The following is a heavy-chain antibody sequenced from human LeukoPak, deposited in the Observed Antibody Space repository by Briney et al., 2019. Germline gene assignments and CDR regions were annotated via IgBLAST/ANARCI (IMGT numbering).Heavy chain of an antibody. CDR2: INSDGSST. CDR3: ASIHYDFWSGLFDY. Sequence: GGSLRPSCAASGFTFSSYWMHWVRQAPGKGLVWVSRINSDGSSTSYADSVKGRFTISRDNAKNTLYLQMNSLRAEDTAVYYCASIHYDFWSGLFDYWGQGTLVTVSS. CDR1: GFTFSSYW. V-gene: IGHV3-74*01. D-gene: IGHD3-3*01. J-gene: IGHJ4*02.